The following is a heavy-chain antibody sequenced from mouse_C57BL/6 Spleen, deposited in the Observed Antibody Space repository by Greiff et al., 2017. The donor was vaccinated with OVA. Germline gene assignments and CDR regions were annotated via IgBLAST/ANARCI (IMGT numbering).Heavy chain of an antibody. CDR1: GYTFTSYW. D-gene: IGHD1-1*01. CDR2: IDPSDSET. Sequence: VQLQQPGAELVRPGSSVKLSCKASGYTFTSYWMHWVKQRPIQGLEWIGNIDPSDSETHYNQKFKDKATLTVDKSSSTAYMQLSSLTSEDAAVYYCARGATVDYAMDYWGQGTSVTVSS. V-gene: IGHV1-52*01. CDR3: ARGATVDYAMDY. J-gene: IGHJ4*01.